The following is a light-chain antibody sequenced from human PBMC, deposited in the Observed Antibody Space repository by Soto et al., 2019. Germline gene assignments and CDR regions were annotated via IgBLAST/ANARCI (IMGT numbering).Light chain of an antibody. CDR2: DTS. J-gene: IGKJ5*01. CDR1: QSISNK. Sequence: EIVMKQSPATLSVSTGERATLSCRASQSISNKLAWYQHKPGRAPRLLIYDTSTRVAGIPARFTGSGSGTDFTLTISSLQSEDFAAYYCQQYNIWRSISFGQGTRLEIK. V-gene: IGKV3-15*01. CDR3: QQYNIWRSIS.